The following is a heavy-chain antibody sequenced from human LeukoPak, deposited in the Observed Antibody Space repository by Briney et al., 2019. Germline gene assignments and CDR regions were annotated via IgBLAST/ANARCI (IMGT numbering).Heavy chain of an antibody. V-gene: IGHV3-23*01. J-gene: IGHJ4*02. CDR1: GFTFSDYA. CDR2: IHRSGATT. D-gene: IGHD5-12*01. CDR3: AREVVATRFDN. Sequence: GGSLRLSCAASGFTFSDYAMTWVRQAPGKGLEWVSFIHRSGATTYYADSVKGRFTISRDNVKNTIDLQMSSLRVEDTAVYYCAREVVATRFDNWGQGTLVTVSP.